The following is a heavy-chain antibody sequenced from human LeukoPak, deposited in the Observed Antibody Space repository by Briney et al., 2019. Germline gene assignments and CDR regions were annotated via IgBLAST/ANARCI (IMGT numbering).Heavy chain of an antibody. J-gene: IGHJ4*02. CDR3: ARGKYYDFWSFFDY. V-gene: IGHV3-7*01. CDR1: GFTFSSYW. CDR2: IKQDGSEK. Sequence: PGGSLRLSCAASGFTFSSYWMSWVRQAPGKGLEWVANIKQDGSEKYYVDSVKGRFTISRDNSKNTLYLQMGSLRAEDMAVYYCARGKYYDFWSFFDYWGQGTLVTVSS. D-gene: IGHD3-3*01.